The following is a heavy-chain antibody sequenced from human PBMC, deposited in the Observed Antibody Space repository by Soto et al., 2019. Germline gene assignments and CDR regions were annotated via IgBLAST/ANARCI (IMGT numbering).Heavy chain of an antibody. Sequence: ASVKVSCKASGYTFTSYGISWVRQAPGQGLEWMGWINGYNGNTNHAQKLQGRVTMSTDTSTSTAYMEFRSPRSDDSAVYYCARMGDVPYYFYGMDVWAKAPRSPSP. V-gene: IGHV1-18*01. CDR2: INGYNGNT. J-gene: IGHJ6*04. D-gene: IGHD3-16*01. CDR1: GYTFTSYG. CDR3: ARMGDVPYYFYGMDV.